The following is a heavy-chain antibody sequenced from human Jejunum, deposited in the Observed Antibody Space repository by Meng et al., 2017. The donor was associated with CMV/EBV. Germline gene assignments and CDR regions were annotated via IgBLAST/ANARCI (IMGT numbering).Heavy chain of an antibody. Sequence: SASPVCTFCMHWVRQAPGKGPVWVSRMNIDGYVTYYADSVKGRFTISRDNAKSTLYLQMNSLRVEDTAVYYCVRAYCSSTSCPVDYWGRGTLVTVSS. D-gene: IGHD2-2*01. J-gene: IGHJ4*02. CDR2: MNIDGYVT. V-gene: IGHV3-74*01. CDR1: ASPVCTFC. CDR3: VRAYCSSTSCPVDY.